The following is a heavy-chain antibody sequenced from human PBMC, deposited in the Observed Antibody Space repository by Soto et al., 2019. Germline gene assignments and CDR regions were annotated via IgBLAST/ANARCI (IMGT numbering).Heavy chain of an antibody. CDR1: GLTFSDYY. CDR3: ARELDGIDV. Sequence: QVQLVESGGGLVKPGGSPRLSCAASGLTFSDYYMSWIRQAPGKGLKWVSYITSSGIYTKYAGSVKGRFTISKDNAKNSLYLQMNSLRVEDTAVYYCARELDGIDVWGQGTTVTVSS. J-gene: IGHJ6*02. V-gene: IGHV3-11*05. CDR2: ITSSGIYT.